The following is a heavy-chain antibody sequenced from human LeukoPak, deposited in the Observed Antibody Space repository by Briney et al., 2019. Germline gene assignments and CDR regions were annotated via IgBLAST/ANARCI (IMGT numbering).Heavy chain of an antibody. CDR2: INQAGSEK. CDR3: ARVTPGGVGSFDY. CDR1: GFTFSRYW. J-gene: IGHJ4*02. V-gene: IGHV3-7*01. Sequence: GGSLRLSCAASGFTFSRYWMSWVRQAPGKGLEWVADINQAGSEKFYVVSVKGRFTISRDNAKISLYLQMNSLRAEDTAVYYCARVTPGGVGSFDYWGQGTLVTVSS. D-gene: IGHD3-10*01.